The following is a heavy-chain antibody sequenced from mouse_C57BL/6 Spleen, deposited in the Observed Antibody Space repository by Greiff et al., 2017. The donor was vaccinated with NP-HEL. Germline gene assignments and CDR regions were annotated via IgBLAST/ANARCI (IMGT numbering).Heavy chain of an antibody. CDR2: INPGSGGT. V-gene: IGHV1-54*01. J-gene: IGHJ4*01. CDR1: GYAFTNYL. Sequence: VKLMESGAELVRPGTSVKVSCKASGYAFTNYLIEWVKQRPGQGLEWIGVINPGSGGTNYNEKFKGKATLTADKSSSTAYMQLSSLTSEDSAVYCCARRQDYDDAMDDWGQGTSVTVSS. CDR3: ARRQDYDDAMDD. D-gene: IGHD2-4*01.